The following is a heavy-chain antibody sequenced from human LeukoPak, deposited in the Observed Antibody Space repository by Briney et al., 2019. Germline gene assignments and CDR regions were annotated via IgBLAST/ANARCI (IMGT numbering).Heavy chain of an antibody. CDR3: AKGPYYDFWSGSYYFDY. J-gene: IGHJ4*02. CDR1: GFSFSSFG. V-gene: IGHV3-23*01. D-gene: IGHD3-3*01. Sequence: GGSLRLSCVGSGFSFSSFGMNWVRQAPGKGLEWVSAISPGGGRTYYADSVKGRFTLSRDNSKNTVYLQMNSLRVEDTAVYYCAKGPYYDFWSGSYYFDYWGQGTLVTVSS. CDR2: ISPGGGRT.